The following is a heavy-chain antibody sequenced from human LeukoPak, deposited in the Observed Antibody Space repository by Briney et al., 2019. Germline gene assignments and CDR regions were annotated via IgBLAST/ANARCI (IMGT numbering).Heavy chain of an antibody. V-gene: IGHV3-53*01. CDR3: ARDRGYYYDSSSSHAFDI. D-gene: IGHD3-22*01. Sequence: PGGSLRLSCAASGFTVSSNYMSWVRQAPGKGLEWVSVIYSGGSTYYADSVKGRFTISRDNSKNTLYLQMNSLRAEDTAAYYCARDRGYYYDSSSSHAFDIWGQGTMVTVSS. J-gene: IGHJ3*02. CDR1: GFTVSSNY. CDR2: IYSGGST.